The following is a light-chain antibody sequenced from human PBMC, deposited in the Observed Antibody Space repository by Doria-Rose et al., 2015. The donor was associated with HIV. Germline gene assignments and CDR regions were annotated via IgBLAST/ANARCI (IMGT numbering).Light chain of an antibody. Sequence: IRMTQSPSSLSASVGDRVTITCRASQGISSILAWYQQKPGKAPKLLTYDASSLESGVPSRFSGSGSGTDFTLTISSLQPEDFATYYCQQFNSYPSTFGQGTRVEIK. J-gene: IGKJ5*01. CDR1: QGISSI. V-gene: IGKV1-13*02. CDR2: DAS. CDR3: QQFNSYPST.